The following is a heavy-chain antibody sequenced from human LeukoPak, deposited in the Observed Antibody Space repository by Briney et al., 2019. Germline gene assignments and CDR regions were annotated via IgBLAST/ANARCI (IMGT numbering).Heavy chain of an antibody. V-gene: IGHV4-34*01. CDR2: INHSGST. D-gene: IGHD6-6*01. CDR1: GGSFSVYY. Sequence: SETLSLTCAVYGGSFSVYYWSWIRQPPGKGLEWIGEINHSGSTNYNPSLKSRVTISVDTSKNQFSLKLSSVTAADTAVYYCARGQERQLDYFDYWGQGTLVTVSS. J-gene: IGHJ4*02. CDR3: ARGQERQLDYFDY.